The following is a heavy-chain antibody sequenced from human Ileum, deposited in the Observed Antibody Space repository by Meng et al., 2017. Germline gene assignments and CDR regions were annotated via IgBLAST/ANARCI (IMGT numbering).Heavy chain of an antibody. V-gene: IGHV4-39*01. CDR2: GFFTGYT. Sequence: QLQLQESGPGLVKPSETLSLTRTVSGDSVSSGSYYWVWIRQPPGKALEWIGAGFFTGYTYYGPSLTGRGTISVDTSRNQFSLKLNSVTAADTALYFCARHSHFTPDKYYFDYWGQGTLVTVSS. J-gene: IGHJ4*02. D-gene: IGHD3-3*02. CDR3: ARHSHFTPDKYYFDY. CDR1: GDSVSSGSYY.